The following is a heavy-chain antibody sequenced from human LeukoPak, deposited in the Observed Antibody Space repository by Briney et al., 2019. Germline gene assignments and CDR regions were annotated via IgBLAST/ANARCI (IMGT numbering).Heavy chain of an antibody. V-gene: IGHV1-2*02. Sequence: GASVKVSCKASGYTFTGYYMHWVRQAPGQGLEWMGWISPNSGGTNYAPKFQGRVTMTRDTSISTAYMELSGLTSDDTAVYFCATYYSDTSARDWGQGTLVTVSS. CDR1: GYTFTGYY. CDR2: ISPNSGGT. J-gene: IGHJ4*02. CDR3: ATYYSDTSARD. D-gene: IGHD3-22*01.